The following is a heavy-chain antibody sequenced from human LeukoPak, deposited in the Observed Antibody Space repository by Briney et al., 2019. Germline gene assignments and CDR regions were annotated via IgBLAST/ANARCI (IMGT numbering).Heavy chain of an antibody. CDR1: GGSISSGGYY. CDR2: IYYSGST. D-gene: IGHD6-13*01. Sequence: PSETLSLTCTVSGGSISSGGYYWSWIRQHPGKGLEWIGYIYYSGSTYYNPSLKSRVTISVDTSKNQFSLKLSSVTAADTAVYYCASLIVDSVDRIAAAGTSYYFDYWGQGTLVTVSS. J-gene: IGHJ4*02. CDR3: ASLIVDSVDRIAAAGTSYYFDY. V-gene: IGHV4-31*03.